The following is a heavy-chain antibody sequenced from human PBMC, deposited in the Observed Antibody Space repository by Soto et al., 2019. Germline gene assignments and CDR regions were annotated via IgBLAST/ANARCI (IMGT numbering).Heavy chain of an antibody. Sequence: ETLAITCSVSGRTVSCESHYWSWIRQTPGKGLEWIGYIYYTGSTNYNPSLKGRVTMSVDTSRDQVSLRLRSVTRADTAVYYCARDQYDFRSGSYYYAMEAWGQGTKVTLSS. J-gene: IGHJ6*02. V-gene: IGHV4-61*01. CDR2: IYYTGST. CDR1: GRTVSCESHY. CDR3: ARDQYDFRSGSYYYAMEA. D-gene: IGHD3-3*01.